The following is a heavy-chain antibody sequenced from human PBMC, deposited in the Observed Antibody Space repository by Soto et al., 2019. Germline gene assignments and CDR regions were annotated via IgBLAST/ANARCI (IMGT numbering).Heavy chain of an antibody. D-gene: IGHD3-10*01. CDR1: GGSFSGYY. CDR3: ARGPRDTRVTYYYGSGSSHAHLGSDY. V-gene: IGHV4-34*01. Sequence: NPSETLSLTCAVYGGSFSGYYWSWIRQPPGKGLEWIGEINYSGSTNYNPSLKSRVTISVDTSKNQSSLKLSSVTAADTAVYYCARGPRDTRVTYYYGSGSSHAHLGSDYWGQGTLVTVSS. CDR2: INYSGST. J-gene: IGHJ4*02.